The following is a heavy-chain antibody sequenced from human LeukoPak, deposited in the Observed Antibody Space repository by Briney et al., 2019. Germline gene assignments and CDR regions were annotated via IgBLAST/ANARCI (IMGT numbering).Heavy chain of an antibody. CDR2: ISSTTSNI. Sequence: GGSLRLSCAASGFTFSTYAMSWVRQAPGKGLEWVSYISSTTSNIYYADSVKGRFTISRDNAKNSLYPQMNSLRAEDTAVYYCARDVTYYGGDWFDPWGQGTLVTVSS. CDR1: GFTFSTYA. J-gene: IGHJ5*02. V-gene: IGHV3-48*04. D-gene: IGHD4-23*01. CDR3: ARDVTYYGGDWFDP.